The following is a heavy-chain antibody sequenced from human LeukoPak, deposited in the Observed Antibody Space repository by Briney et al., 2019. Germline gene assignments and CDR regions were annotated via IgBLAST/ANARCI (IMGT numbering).Heavy chain of an antibody. D-gene: IGHD3-10*01. V-gene: IGHV3-23*01. J-gene: IGHJ4*02. Sequence: GGSLRLSCVASGLIYSRYRMHWVRQAPGKGLEWVSAISGSGGSTYYADSVKGRFTISRDNSENTLFVQMNSLRAEGTAVYYCAKVSDHYGSGSSHWGQGALVTVSS. CDR1: GLIYSRYR. CDR3: AKVSDHYGSGSSH. CDR2: ISGSGGST.